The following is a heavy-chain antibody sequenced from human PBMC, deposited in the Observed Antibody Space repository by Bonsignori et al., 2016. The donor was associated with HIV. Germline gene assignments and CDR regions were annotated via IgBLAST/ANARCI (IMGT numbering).Heavy chain of an antibody. CDR2: ISYSGNT. J-gene: IGHJ3*02. Sequence: QVQLQESGPGLVKPSQTLSLTCAVSGGSISSGDNSWNWIRQHPGKGLEWIGYISYSGNTYYNPSLRSRLSISVDTSKNHFSLRLRSVTAADTAVYYCATVTGYYAETFDIWGQGTMVTVSS. CDR3: ATVTGYYAETFDI. D-gene: IGHD3-9*01. V-gene: IGHV4-31*11. CDR1: GGSISSGDNS.